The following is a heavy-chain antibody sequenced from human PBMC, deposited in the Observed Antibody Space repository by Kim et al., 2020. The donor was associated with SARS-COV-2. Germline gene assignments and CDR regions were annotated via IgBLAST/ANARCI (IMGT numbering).Heavy chain of an antibody. V-gene: IGHV1-8*01. J-gene: IGHJ4*02. D-gene: IGHD6-19*01. CDR2: MHPNSGNT. CDR1: GYTFTSFD. Sequence: ASVKVSCKASGYTFTSFDINWVRQATGQGLEWMGWMHPNSGNTGYAQKFQGRVTMTRNTSITTAYMELSSLRSEDTAVYYCAKATQWLVPGDFWGQGTLVTVSS. CDR3: AKATQWLVPGDF.